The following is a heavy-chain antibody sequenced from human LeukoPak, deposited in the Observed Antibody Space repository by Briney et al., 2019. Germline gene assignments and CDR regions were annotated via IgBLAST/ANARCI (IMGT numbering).Heavy chain of an antibody. CDR3: ARDLGYHDSSGYYPLGYYYGMDV. CDR2: INPNSGGT. CDR1: GYTFTGYY. J-gene: IGHJ6*02. Sequence: ASVKVSCTASGYTFTGYYMHWVRQAPGQGLEWMGWINPNSGGTNYAQKFQGWVTMTRDTSISTAYMELSRLRSDDTAVYYCARDLGYHDSSGYYPLGYYYGMDVWGQGTTVTVSS. V-gene: IGHV1-2*04. D-gene: IGHD3-22*01.